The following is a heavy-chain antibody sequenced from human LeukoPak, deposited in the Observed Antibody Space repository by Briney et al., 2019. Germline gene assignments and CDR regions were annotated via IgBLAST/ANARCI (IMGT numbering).Heavy chain of an antibody. CDR1: GGSFSGYY. Sequence: SETLSLTCAVYGGSFSGYYWSWIRQPPGKGLEWIGEINRSGSTNYNPSLKSRVTISVDTSKNQFSLKLSSVTAADTAVYYCARTWIQLWPFDYWGQGTLVTVSS. CDR3: ARTWIQLWPFDY. D-gene: IGHD5-18*01. J-gene: IGHJ4*02. CDR2: INRSGST. V-gene: IGHV4-34*01.